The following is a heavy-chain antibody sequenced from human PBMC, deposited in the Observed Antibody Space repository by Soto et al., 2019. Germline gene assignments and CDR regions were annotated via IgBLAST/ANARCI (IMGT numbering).Heavy chain of an antibody. CDR1: GCTISSYA. V-gene: IGHV3-23*01. CDR3: GRDPIPASYYYCLDV. CDR2: ISGNGVSA. Sequence: PLGSTRLSCAASGCTISSYAVCWVHQPPGMGLEWVSSISGNGVSAYYADSVKGRVTISRDNSKNTLYLQLNRLRAEDAAIYYCGRDPIPASYYYCLDVWGRGTTVTVSS. J-gene: IGHJ6*03.